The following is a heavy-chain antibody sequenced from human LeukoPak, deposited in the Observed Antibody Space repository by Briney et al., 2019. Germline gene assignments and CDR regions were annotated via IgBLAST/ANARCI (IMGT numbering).Heavy chain of an antibody. CDR3: ARGLYGDYGDY. Sequence: SETLSLTCTVSGGSISSGSYYWSWIRQPAGKGLEWIGRIYTSGSTTYNPSLTSRVTISVDTSKNQFSLKLSSVTAADTAVYHCARGLYGDYGDYWGQGTLVTVSS. D-gene: IGHD4-17*01. CDR1: GGSISSGSYY. V-gene: IGHV4-61*02. CDR2: IYTSGST. J-gene: IGHJ4*02.